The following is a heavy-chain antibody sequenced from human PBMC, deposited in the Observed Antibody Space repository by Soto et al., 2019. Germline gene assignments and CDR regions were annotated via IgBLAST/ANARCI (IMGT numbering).Heavy chain of an antibody. CDR3: ARSSHSTVTTFDY. D-gene: IGHD4-17*01. V-gene: IGHV4-39*07. CDR1: GGSVSSSSYS. CDR2: IYSSENT. J-gene: IGHJ4*02. Sequence: ETLSLTCTVSGGSVSSSSYSWGWIRQPPGKGLEWIGTIYSSENTYYNPSLMSRVTISIDRSKNQFSLKLSSVTAADTAVYYCARSSHSTVTTFDYWGQVTLLTISS.